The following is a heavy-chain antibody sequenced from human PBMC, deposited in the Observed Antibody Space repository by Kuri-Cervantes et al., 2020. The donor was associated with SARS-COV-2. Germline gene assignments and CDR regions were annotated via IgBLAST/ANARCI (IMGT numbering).Heavy chain of an antibody. D-gene: IGHD2-8*02. CDR1: GFTFSSYS. V-gene: IGHV3-48*01. CDR2: ISSSSSTI. CDR3: AKAMGYCTGGVCYTYYYYYMDV. Sequence: VGSLRLSCAASGFTFSSYSMNWVRQAPGKGLEWVSYISSSSSTIYYADSVKGRFTISRDNSKNTLYLQMNSLRAEDTAVYYCAKAMGYCTGGVCYTYYYYYMDVWGKGTTVTVSS. J-gene: IGHJ6*03.